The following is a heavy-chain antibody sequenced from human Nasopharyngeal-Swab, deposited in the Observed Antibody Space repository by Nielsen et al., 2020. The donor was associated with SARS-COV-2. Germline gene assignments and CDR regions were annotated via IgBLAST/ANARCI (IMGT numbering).Heavy chain of an antibody. J-gene: IGHJ5*02. V-gene: IGHV4-4*07. D-gene: IGHD3-22*01. Sequence: SETLSLTCTVSGGSISSYYWSWIRQPAGKGLEWIGRIYTSGSTNYNPSLKSRVTMSVDTSKNQFSLKLSSVTAADTAVYYCARERPYYYDSSGYYYSWFDPWGQGNLVAVS. CDR1: GGSISSYY. CDR3: ARERPYYYDSSGYYYSWFDP. CDR2: IYTSGST.